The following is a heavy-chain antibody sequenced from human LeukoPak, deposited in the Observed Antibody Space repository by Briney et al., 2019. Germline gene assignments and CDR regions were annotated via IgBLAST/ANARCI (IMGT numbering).Heavy chain of an antibody. CDR2: VYYTGST. D-gene: IGHD4-17*01. CDR1: GGSISNYY. J-gene: IGHJ3*02. V-gene: IGHV4-59*01. CDR3: ARAGLRYAFDI. Sequence: SETLSLTCTVSGGSISNYYWSWVRQPPGKGLEWIGCVYYTGSTNYNPSLKSRVTIPVDPPQRQSSLKLRSVTAADPAVYYCARAGLRYAFDIWGQETMVPVSS.